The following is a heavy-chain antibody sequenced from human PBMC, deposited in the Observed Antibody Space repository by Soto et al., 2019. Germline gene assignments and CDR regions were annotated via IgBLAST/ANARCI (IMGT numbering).Heavy chain of an antibody. CDR2: ISSSSSYI. J-gene: IGHJ6*02. D-gene: IGHD6-13*01. V-gene: IGHV3-21*01. Sequence: PGGSLSLSCAASGFTFSSYSMNWVRQAPGKGLEWVSSISSSSSYIYYADSVKGRFTISRDNAKNSLYLQMNSLRAEDTAVYYCARRTAAAGSDRRYYYYYGMDVWGQGTTVTVSS. CDR3: ARRTAAAGSDRRYYYYYGMDV. CDR1: GFTFSSYS.